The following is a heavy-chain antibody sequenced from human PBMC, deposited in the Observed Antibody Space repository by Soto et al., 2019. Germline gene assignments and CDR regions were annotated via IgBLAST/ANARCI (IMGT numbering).Heavy chain of an antibody. V-gene: IGHV1-24*01. Sequence: ASVKVSCQVSGYTLTELSMHWVRQAPGKGLEWMGGFDPEDGETIYAQKFQGRVTMTEDTSTDTAYMELSSLRSEDTAVYYCATDRRVPAAMPELLRYYYGMDVWGQGTTVTVSS. CDR2: FDPEDGET. J-gene: IGHJ6*02. CDR3: ATDRRVPAAMPELLRYYYGMDV. D-gene: IGHD2-2*01. CDR1: GYTLTELS.